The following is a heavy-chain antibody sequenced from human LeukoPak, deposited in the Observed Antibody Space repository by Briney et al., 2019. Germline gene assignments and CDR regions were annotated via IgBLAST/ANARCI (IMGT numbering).Heavy chain of an antibody. V-gene: IGHV1-46*01. J-gene: IGHJ4*02. CDR1: GYTFTSYG. CDR2: INPSGGTT. D-gene: IGHD3-22*01. Sequence: GASVKVSCKASGYTFTSYGISWVRQAPGQGLEWMGIINPSGGTTSYAQKFQGRVTMTRDTSTSTVYMELSSLRSEDTAMYYCARGTPSMNYYDSSGYYPDLYYFDYWGQGTLVTVSS. CDR3: ARGTPSMNYYDSSGYYPDLYYFDY.